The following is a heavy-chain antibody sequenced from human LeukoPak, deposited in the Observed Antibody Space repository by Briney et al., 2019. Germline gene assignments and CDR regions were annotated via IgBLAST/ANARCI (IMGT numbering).Heavy chain of an antibody. CDR1: GGSINNF. Sequence: SETLSLTCAVSGGSINNFWSWVRQPPGKGLEWIGPIHHNGGTSYNPSLRSRVTMSIDKSKNQFSLKLSSVTAADTAVYYCARGLGATTIPFDYWGQGTLVTVSS. V-gene: IGHV4-4*02. D-gene: IGHD1-26*01. J-gene: IGHJ4*02. CDR2: IHHNGGT. CDR3: ARGLGATTIPFDY.